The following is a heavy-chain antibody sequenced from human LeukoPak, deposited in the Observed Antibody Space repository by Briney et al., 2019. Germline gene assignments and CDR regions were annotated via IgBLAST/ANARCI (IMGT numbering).Heavy chain of an antibody. CDR2: IKQDGNEK. CDR3: ARYGNGAWLAHYSFEI. J-gene: IGHJ3*02. CDR1: GFTSSNYW. V-gene: IGHV3-7*01. D-gene: IGHD6-19*01. Sequence: PGGSLRLSCAASGFTSSNYWMTWVRQAPGKGLEWVANIKQDGNEKYYVDSVKGRFAISRDNAKNSLYLQMNSLRDEDTAVYYCARYGNGAWLAHYSFEIWGQGTMVTVSS.